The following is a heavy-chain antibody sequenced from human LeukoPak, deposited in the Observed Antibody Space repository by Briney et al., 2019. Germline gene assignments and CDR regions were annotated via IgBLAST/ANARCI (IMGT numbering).Heavy chain of an antibody. Sequence: PGGSLRLSCAAYGFTFSSYWMHWVRQAPGKGLVWVSRINSDGSTKNYADSVKGRFTTTRDNAKNTLYLQMNSLRAEDTAVYYCARDGYYYDSSGYYRYFDYWGQGTLVTVSS. V-gene: IGHV3-74*01. J-gene: IGHJ4*02. CDR1: GFTFSSYW. CDR3: ARDGYYYDSSGYYRYFDY. CDR2: INSDGSTK. D-gene: IGHD3-22*01.